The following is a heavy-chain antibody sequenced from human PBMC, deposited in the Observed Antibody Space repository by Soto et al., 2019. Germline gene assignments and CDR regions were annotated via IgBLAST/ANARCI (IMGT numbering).Heavy chain of an antibody. Sequence: QVQLQQWGAGLLKPSETLSLTCAVYGASFSGYYWSWIRQPPGKELEWIGEINHSGSTNYNPSLQSRVLISVDPSKNQISLKLSSVTAADTAVYYCARSRLWFGKGWFDPWGQGTLVTVSS. D-gene: IGHD3-10*01. J-gene: IGHJ5*02. V-gene: IGHV4-34*01. CDR2: INHSGST. CDR1: GASFSGYY. CDR3: ARSRLWFGKGWFDP.